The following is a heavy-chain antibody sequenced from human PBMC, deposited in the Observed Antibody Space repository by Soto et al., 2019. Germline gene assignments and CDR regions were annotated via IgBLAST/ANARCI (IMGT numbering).Heavy chain of an antibody. V-gene: IGHV3-13*01. J-gene: IGHJ4*02. CDR1: GFTFSSYD. CDR2: IGTAGDT. Sequence: GGSLRLSCAASGFTFSSYDMHWVRQATGKGLEWVSAIGTAGDTYYPGSAKGRFTISRENAKNSLYLQMNSLRAGDTAVYYCARGAFDCSGGSCYIDYWGQGTLVTVSS. D-gene: IGHD2-15*01. CDR3: ARGAFDCSGGSCYIDY.